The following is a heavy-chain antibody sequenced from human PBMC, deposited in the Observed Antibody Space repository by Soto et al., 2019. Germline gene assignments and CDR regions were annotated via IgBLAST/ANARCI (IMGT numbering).Heavy chain of an antibody. Sequence: QLQLQESGPGLIKPSETLSLTCTISGGSISSSSYYWGWIRQSPGKGLEWIGSVYYSGRTYYNPSLKSRVTISADTSKNQFSLKLSSVTAADTAVYYCARRTASGWHLPYFYKGMDVWGQGTTVTVSS. D-gene: IGHD6-19*01. J-gene: IGHJ6*02. CDR2: VYYSGRT. CDR1: GGSISSSSYY. CDR3: ARRTASGWHLPYFYKGMDV. V-gene: IGHV4-39*01.